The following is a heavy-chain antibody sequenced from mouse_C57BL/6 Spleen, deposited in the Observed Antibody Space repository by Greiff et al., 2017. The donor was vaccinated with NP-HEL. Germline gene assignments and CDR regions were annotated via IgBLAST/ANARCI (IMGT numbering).Heavy chain of an antibody. CDR1: GFTFSSYA. CDR3: AREDWSWFAY. D-gene: IGHD4-1*01. J-gene: IGHJ3*01. V-gene: IGHV5-4*01. Sequence: EVKLMESGGGLVKPGGSLKLSCVASGFTFSSYAMSWVRQTPEKRLEWVATISDGGSYTYYPDNVKGRFTISRDNAKNNLYLQMSHLKSEDTAMYYCAREDWSWFAYWGQGTLVTVSA. CDR2: ISDGGSYT.